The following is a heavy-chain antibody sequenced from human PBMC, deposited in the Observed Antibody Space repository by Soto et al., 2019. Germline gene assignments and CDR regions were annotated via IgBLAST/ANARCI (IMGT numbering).Heavy chain of an antibody. CDR2: IYHSGTT. CDR3: SRTDSGDYYTYF. J-gene: IGHJ4*01. Sequence: PSATLSLTCAVSGDSLSRGYHWAWIRQPTGKGLEWVASIYHSGTTYYNPSLTRRVTISVDTSKNQFSLKVNYVTAADSAVYFYSRTDSGDYYTYF. CDR1: GDSLSRGYH. D-gene: IGHD2-21*02. V-gene: IGHV4-38-2*01.